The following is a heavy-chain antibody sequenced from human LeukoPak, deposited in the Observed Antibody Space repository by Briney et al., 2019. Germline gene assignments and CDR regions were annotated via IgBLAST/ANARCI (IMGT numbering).Heavy chain of an antibody. V-gene: IGHV3-30*02. J-gene: IGHJ4*02. CDR1: GFTFSGFG. D-gene: IGHD5-18*01. CDR2: IRYDGSNN. CDR3: GKDLGCSYGYVDY. Sequence: AGTLRLSCAASGFTFSGFGMHWVRQAPGKGLEWVAVIRYDGSNNYYADSVKGRFTISRDNPNNTLYLQINRLRAEDTAMYYCGKDLGCSYGYVDYWGQGALVTVSS.